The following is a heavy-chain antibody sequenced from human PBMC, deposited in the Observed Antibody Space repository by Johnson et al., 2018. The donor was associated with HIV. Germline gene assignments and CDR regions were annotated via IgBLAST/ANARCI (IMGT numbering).Heavy chain of an antibody. Sequence: VHLVESGGGVVLPGGSLRLSCAASGFTFSSYAMHWVRQAPGKGLEWVSGINWNGGSTGYADSVKGRFTISRDNAKNSLYLQMNRLRAEDTAVYYCAREGASAVRYSSSWYGHDAFDIWGQGTMVTVSS. CDR3: AREGASAVRYSSSWYGHDAFDI. D-gene: IGHD6-13*01. J-gene: IGHJ3*02. CDR2: INWNGGST. CDR1: GFTFSSYA. V-gene: IGHV3-20*04.